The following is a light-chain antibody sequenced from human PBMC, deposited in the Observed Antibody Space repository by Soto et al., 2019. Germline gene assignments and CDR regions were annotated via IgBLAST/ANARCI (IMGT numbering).Light chain of an antibody. Sequence: EIVLTQSPGTLSLSPGERATLSCGASQSVSSSYLAWYQQKPGQAPRLLIHGASSRATGIPDRISGSGSGTDFTLTISRLEPEDFAVYYCQQRSNWPITFGQGTRLEIK. J-gene: IGKJ5*01. V-gene: IGKV3D-20*02. CDR2: GAS. CDR3: QQRSNWPIT. CDR1: QSVSSSY.